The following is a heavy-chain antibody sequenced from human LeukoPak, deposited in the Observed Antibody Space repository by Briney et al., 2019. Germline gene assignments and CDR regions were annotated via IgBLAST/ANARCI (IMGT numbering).Heavy chain of an antibody. V-gene: IGHV3-23*01. CDR1: GFTFSSYA. CDR2: ISGSGGST. CDR3: AKAINTYYYDSSGYPSAPFDY. D-gene: IGHD3-22*01. J-gene: IGHJ4*02. Sequence: GGSLRLSCAASGFTFSSYAMSWVRQAPGKALEWVSAISGSGGSTYYADSVKGRFTISRDNSKNTLYLQMNSLRAEDTAVYYCAKAINTYYYDSSGYPSAPFDYWGQGTLVTVSS.